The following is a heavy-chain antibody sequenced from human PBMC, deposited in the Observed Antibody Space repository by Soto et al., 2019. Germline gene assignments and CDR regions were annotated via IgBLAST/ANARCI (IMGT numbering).Heavy chain of an antibody. CDR2: INPNGGGT. V-gene: IGHV1-2*02. J-gene: IGHJ4*02. D-gene: IGHD3-9*01. CDR1: ESTFSAYY. Sequence: QVQLVQSGAEVTKPGASVRVSCKASESTFSAYYLHWVRQAPGQRLEWLGWINPNGGGTISAQRLQGRLTMPSDTSIAPVYMDLSRLTSDDAAFYHCATCSDWSPLLGYWGQGTLVTVSS. CDR3: ATCSDWSPLLGY.